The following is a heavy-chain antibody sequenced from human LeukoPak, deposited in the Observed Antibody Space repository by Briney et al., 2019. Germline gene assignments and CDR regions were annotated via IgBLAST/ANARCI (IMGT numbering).Heavy chain of an antibody. CDR2: IKQDGSDE. CDR1: GFTFSGFR. J-gene: IGHJ6*02. Sequence: GGSLRLSCVVSGFTFSGFRMTWVRQAPGKGLEWVADIKQDGSDEYYVDSVKGRFTISKDNAKNSLYLQMNSLRAEDTALYHCARNNGMDVWGQGTTVIVSS. CDR3: ARNNGMDV. V-gene: IGHV3-7*03.